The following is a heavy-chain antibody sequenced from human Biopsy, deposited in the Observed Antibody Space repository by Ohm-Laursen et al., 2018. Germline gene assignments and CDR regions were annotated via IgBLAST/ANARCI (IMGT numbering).Heavy chain of an antibody. CDR3: ARATNSTGWPYYYFYGMDV. Sequence: TLSLTCTVSGGSISSGFYYWSWIRQPSGKGLEWIGHVYYSGTTNYNPSLKSRVTISVDTSKNQFSLRLNSVTAADTAVYYCARATNSTGWPYYYFYGMDVWGQGTTVTVSS. J-gene: IGHJ6*02. CDR2: VYYSGTT. D-gene: IGHD2/OR15-2a*01. V-gene: IGHV4-61*01. CDR1: GGSISSGFYY.